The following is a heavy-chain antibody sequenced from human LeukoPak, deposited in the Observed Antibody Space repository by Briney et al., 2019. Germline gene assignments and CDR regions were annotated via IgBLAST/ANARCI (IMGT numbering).Heavy chain of an antibody. Sequence: GGSLRLSCAASVFTFSSYSMNWVRQAPGKGLEWISYISGSGSTIYFADSVKGRFTISRDNAKNSLHLQMNSLRAEDTAVYYCARQRAGFTVTTSDYWGQGTLVTVSS. CDR3: ARQRAGFTVTTSDY. CDR2: ISGSGSTI. D-gene: IGHD4-17*01. J-gene: IGHJ4*02. CDR1: VFTFSSYS. V-gene: IGHV3-48*01.